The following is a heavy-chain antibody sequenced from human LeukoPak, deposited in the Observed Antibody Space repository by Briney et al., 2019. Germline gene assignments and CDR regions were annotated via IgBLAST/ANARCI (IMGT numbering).Heavy chain of an antibody. J-gene: IGHJ6*03. CDR1: GGTFSSYA. V-gene: IGHV1-69*05. CDR3: ARTWIQLWFRGYYYMDV. Sequence: ASVKVSCKASGGTFSSYAISWVRQAPGQGLEWMGGIIPIFGTANYAQKFQGRVTITTDESTSTAYMELSSLRSEDTAVYYCARTWIQLWFRGYYYMDVWGKGTTVTVSS. D-gene: IGHD5-18*01. CDR2: IIPIFGTA.